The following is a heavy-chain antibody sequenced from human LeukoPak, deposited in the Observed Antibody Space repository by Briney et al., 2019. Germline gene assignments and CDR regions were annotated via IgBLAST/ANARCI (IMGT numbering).Heavy chain of an antibody. CDR2: ISGSGGST. CDR1: GFTFSSYA. Sequence: GGSLRLSCAASGFTFSSYAMSWVRQAPGKGLGWVSAISGSGGSTYYADSVKGRFTISRDNSKNTLYLQMNSLRAEDTAVYYCAKVPPGDYYYYYGMDVWGQGTTVTVSS. V-gene: IGHV3-23*01. CDR3: AKVPPGDYYYYYGMDV. J-gene: IGHJ6*02. D-gene: IGHD4-17*01.